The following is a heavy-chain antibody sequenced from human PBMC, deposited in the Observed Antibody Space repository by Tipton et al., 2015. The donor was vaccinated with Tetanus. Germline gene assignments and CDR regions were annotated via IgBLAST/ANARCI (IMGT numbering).Heavy chain of an antibody. J-gene: IGHJ4*02. CDR2: IYFSGST. CDR3: ARGSGELSFARAGFDY. Sequence: TLSLTCTVSGDSISSSEYYWGWIRQPPGKGLEWIGSIYFSGSTYYNPSLKSRVTISVDTSKNQFSLKLSSVTAADTAVYYCARGSGELSFARAGFDYWGQGTLVTVSS. V-gene: IGHV4-39*07. D-gene: IGHD3-16*02. CDR1: GDSISSSEYY.